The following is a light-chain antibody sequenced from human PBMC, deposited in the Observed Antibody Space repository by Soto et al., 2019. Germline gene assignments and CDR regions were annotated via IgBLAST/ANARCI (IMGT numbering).Light chain of an antibody. CDR2: AAS. CDR1: QRISNY. V-gene: IGKV1-39*01. Sequence: DIQMTQSPSSLSASIGDRVTVTCRASQRISNYLNWYQQKPGNAPNLLIYAASSLQSGVPSRFSGSGSGTDFTLTITNLQPEDFATYYCQQIYTTPHTFGQGTKLDIK. CDR3: QQIYTTPHT. J-gene: IGKJ2*01.